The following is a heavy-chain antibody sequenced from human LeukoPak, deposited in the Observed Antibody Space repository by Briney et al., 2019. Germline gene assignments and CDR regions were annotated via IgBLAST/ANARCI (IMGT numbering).Heavy chain of an antibody. CDR3: ARGYCSSTSCYRPHAFDI. Sequence: SVTVSCKASGGTFSSYAISWVRQAPGQGLEWMGGIIPIFGRANYAQKFQGRVTITTDESTSTAYMELSSLRSEDTAVYYCARGYCSSTSCYRPHAFDIWGQGTMVTVSS. CDR2: IIPIFGRA. D-gene: IGHD2-2*01. CDR1: GGTFSSYA. J-gene: IGHJ3*02. V-gene: IGHV1-69*05.